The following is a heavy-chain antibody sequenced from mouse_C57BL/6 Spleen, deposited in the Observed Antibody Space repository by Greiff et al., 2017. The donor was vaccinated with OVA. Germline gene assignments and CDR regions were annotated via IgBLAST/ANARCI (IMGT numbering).Heavy chain of an antibody. CDR2: ISYDGSN. Sequence: VQLKQSGPGLVKPSQSLSLTCSVTGYSITSGYYWNWIRQFPGNKLEWMGYISYDGSNNYNPSLKNRISITRDTSKNQFFLKLNSVTTEDTATYYCAREALLPAYWGQGTLVTVSA. CDR1: GYSITSGYY. V-gene: IGHV3-6*01. D-gene: IGHD1-2*01. CDR3: AREALLPAY. J-gene: IGHJ3*01.